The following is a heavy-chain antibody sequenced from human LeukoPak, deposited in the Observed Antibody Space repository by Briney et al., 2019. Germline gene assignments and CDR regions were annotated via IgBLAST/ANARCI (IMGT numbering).Heavy chain of an antibody. J-gene: IGHJ4*02. V-gene: IGHV5-10-1*01. CDR2: IDPSDSYT. CDR3: ARRVGANDLDY. CDR1: GYSFTTYW. D-gene: IGHD1-26*01. Sequence: GESLKISCKGSGYSFTTYWISWVRQMPGKGLEWMGRIDPSDSYTNYSPSFQGHVTISADKSISTAYLQWISLKASDTAMYYCARRVGANDLDYWGQGTLVTVSS.